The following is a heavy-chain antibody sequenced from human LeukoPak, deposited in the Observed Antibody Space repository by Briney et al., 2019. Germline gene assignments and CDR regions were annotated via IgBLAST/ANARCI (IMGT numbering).Heavy chain of an antibody. CDR1: GFTFSSYS. CDR3: ATPSFPDYGDYSSPSDY. Sequence: GGSLRLSCAASGFTFSSYSMNWVRQAPGKGLEWVSSISSSSSYIYYADSVKGRFTISRDNAKNSLYLQMNSLRAEDTAVYYCATPSFPDYGDYSSPSDYWGQGTLVTVSS. J-gene: IGHJ4*02. D-gene: IGHD4-17*01. V-gene: IGHV3-21*01. CDR2: ISSSSSYI.